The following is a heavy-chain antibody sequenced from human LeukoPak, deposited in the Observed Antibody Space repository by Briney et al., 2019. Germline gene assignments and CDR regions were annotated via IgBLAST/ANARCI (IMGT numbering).Heavy chain of an antibody. CDR2: ISGSGGST. J-gene: IGHJ4*02. Sequence: GGSLRLSCAASGFTFSSYSMNWVRQAPGKGLEWVSAISGSGGSTYYADSVKGRFTISRDNSKNTLYLQMNSLRAEDTAVYYCAKDLLRYFDWSKDYWGQGTLVTVSS. V-gene: IGHV3-23*01. CDR1: GFTFSSYS. CDR3: AKDLLRYFDWSKDY. D-gene: IGHD3-9*01.